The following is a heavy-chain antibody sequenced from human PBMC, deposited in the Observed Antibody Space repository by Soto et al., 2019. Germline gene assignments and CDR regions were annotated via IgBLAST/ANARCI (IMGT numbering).Heavy chain of an antibody. CDR1: GHTFTGYY. CDR3: ARARGSSGLTDY. J-gene: IGHJ4*02. V-gene: IGHV1-2*04. D-gene: IGHD6-19*01. Sequence: ASVKVSCKASGHTFTGYYMHWVRQAPGQGHEWMGWIHPNSGGKNYAQKNQGWVTMTRDKSISTAYMKLSRLRSDDTAEYYCARARGSSGLTDYWGQGTLVTVSS. CDR2: IHPNSGGK.